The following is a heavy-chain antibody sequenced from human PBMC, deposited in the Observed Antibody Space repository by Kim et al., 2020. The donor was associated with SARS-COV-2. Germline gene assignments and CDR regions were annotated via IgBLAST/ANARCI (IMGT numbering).Heavy chain of an antibody. CDR3: AREKAAANGTYYYGMDV. Sequence: ASVKVSCKASGYTFIGYYMHWVRQAPGQGLEWMGWINPNSGGTNYAQKFQGWVTMTRDTSISTAYMELSRLRSDDTAVYYCAREKAAANGTYYYGMDVWGQGTTVTVSS. CDR1: GYTFIGYY. D-gene: IGHD6-13*01. CDR2: INPNSGGT. V-gene: IGHV1-2*04. J-gene: IGHJ6*02.